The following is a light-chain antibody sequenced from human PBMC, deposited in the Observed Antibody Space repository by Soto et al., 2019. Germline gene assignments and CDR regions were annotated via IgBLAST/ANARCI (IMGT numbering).Light chain of an antibody. CDR2: AAS. CDR1: ETINNY. J-gene: IGKJ1*01. V-gene: IGKV1-39*01. Sequence: DIRMTQSPSSLSVSVGDGVTITCRASETINNYLNWYQQKPGRAPKPLIHAASTLQSGVPSRFSGSGSGTDFTLTISSLQPEDFATYSCQQSYTTPWTFGLGTKVDIK. CDR3: QQSYTTPWT.